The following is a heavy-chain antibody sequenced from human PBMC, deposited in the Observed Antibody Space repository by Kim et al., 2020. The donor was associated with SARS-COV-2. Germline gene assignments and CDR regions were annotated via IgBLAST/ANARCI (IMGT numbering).Heavy chain of an antibody. J-gene: IGHJ4*02. CDR3: ARDLSGSYFDY. CDR1: GFTFSSYE. D-gene: IGHD1-26*01. V-gene: IGHV3-48*03. CDR2: ISSSGSTI. Sequence: GGSLRLSCAASGFTFSSYEMNWVRQAPGKGLEWVSYISSSGSTIYYADSVKGRFTISRDNAKNSLYLQMNSLRAEDTAVYYCARDLSGSYFDYWGQGTLVTVSS.